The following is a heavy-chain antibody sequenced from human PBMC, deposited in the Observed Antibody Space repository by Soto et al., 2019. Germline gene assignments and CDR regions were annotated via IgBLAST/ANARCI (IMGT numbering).Heavy chain of an antibody. J-gene: IGHJ4*02. CDR3: ASWLKTSGWYVLLEGSFDY. D-gene: IGHD6-19*01. V-gene: IGHV3-7*01. CDR1: GFTFSDYP. CDR2: IKQDGSAK. Sequence: GGSLRLSCAASGFTFSDYPMNWVRQAPGKGLKRVANIKQDGSAKYYVDSVKGRFTISRDNAKNPLYLQMNSLRAEDTAVYYCASWLKTSGWYVLLEGSFDYWGQGTLVTVSS.